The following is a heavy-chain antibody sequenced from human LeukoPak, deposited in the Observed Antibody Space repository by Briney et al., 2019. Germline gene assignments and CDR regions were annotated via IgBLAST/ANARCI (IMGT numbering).Heavy chain of an antibody. V-gene: IGHV3-30*18. CDR1: GFTLSSYG. CDR3: AKDARDYGDYVFDY. CDR2: ISYDGSNK. J-gene: IGHJ4*02. D-gene: IGHD4-17*01. Sequence: GSLRLSRAASGFTLSSYGMHWVRQAPGQGLEWGAVISYDGSNKYYADSVKGRFTISRDNSKNTLYLQMNSLRAEDTAVYYCAKDARDYGDYVFDYWGQGTLVTVSS.